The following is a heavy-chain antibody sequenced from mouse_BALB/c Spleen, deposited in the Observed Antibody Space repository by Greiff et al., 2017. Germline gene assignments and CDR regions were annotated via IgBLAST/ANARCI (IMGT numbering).Heavy chain of an antibody. D-gene: IGHD2-3*01. CDR1: GYSITSGYY. V-gene: IGHV3-6*02. J-gene: IGHJ1*01. CDR3: ARDYDYWYFDV. Sequence: EVKLVESGPGLVKPSQSLSLTCSVTGYSITSGYYWNWIRQFPGNKLEWMGYISYDGSNNYNPSLKNRISITRDTSKNQFFLKLNSVTTEDTATYYSARDYDYWYFDVWGAGTTVTVSS. CDR2: ISYDGSN.